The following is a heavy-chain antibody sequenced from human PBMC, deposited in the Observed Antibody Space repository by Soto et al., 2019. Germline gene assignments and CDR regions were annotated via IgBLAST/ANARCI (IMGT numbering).Heavy chain of an antibody. J-gene: IGHJ5*02. CDR2: ISGSGGST. Sequence: EVQLLESGGGLVQPGGSLRLSCAASGFTFSSYAMSWVRQAPGKGLEWVSAISGSGGSTYYADSVKGRFTISRDNSKNTLYLQKNSLRAEDTAVYYWAKDRYGSGSYRCFDPWGQGTLVTVSS. D-gene: IGHD3-10*01. V-gene: IGHV3-23*01. CDR1: GFTFSSYA. CDR3: AKDRYGSGSYRCFDP.